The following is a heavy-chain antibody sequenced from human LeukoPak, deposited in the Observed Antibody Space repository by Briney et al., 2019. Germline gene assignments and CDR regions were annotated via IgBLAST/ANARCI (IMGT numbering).Heavy chain of an antibody. Sequence: GGSLRLSCAASGFTFSSSAMNWVRQAPGKGLEWVSSINNVGSHIYYAGSVRGRFTISRDNAKNSLYLQMSSLRAEDTAVYYCTRDPTQYLRYGYFDYWGXGTLVTVSS. D-gene: IGHD4-11*01. CDR2: INNVGSHI. V-gene: IGHV3-21*01. J-gene: IGHJ4*02. CDR1: GFTFSSSA. CDR3: TRDPTQYLRYGYFDY.